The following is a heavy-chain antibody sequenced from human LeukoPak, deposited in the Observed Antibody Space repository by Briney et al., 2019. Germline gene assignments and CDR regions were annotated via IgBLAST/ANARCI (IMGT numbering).Heavy chain of an antibody. D-gene: IGHD2-15*01. CDR1: GFSFSISW. V-gene: IGHV3-7*01. J-gene: IGHJ4*02. CDR3: ARDQRASPAASDS. CDR2: IKEDGSDK. Sequence: GGSLRLSCAASGFSFSISWMTWVRQAPGKGLEWVASIKEDGSDKYYVDSVKGRFTISRDNAKNSLYLQMNSLRAEDTAVYYCARDQRASPAASDSWGQGTLVTVSS.